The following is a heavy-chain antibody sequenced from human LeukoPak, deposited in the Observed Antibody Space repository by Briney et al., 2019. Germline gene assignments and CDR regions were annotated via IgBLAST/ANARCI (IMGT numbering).Heavy chain of an antibody. CDR1: GGSISSYY. J-gene: IGHJ6*02. V-gene: IGHV4-59*01. CDR2: NYYSGST. CDR3: ARVGGSNYYYYGMDV. Sequence: PSETLSLTCTVSGGSISSYYWSWIRQPPGKGLEWIGYNYYSGSTNYNPSLKSRVTISVDTSKNQFSLKLSSVTAADTAVYYCARVGGSNYYYYGMDVWGQGTTVTVSS. D-gene: IGHD3-10*01.